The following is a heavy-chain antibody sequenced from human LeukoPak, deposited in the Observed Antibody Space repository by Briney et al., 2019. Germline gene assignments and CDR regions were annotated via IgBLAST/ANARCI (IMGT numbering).Heavy chain of an antibody. D-gene: IGHD5-18*01. CDR1: GGTFSSYA. Sequence: ASVKVSCKASGGTFSSYAISWVRQAPGQGLEWMGWINPNSGGTNYAQKFQGRVTMTRDTSISTAYMELSRLRSDDTAVYYCARGIRVGYSYAYGYWGQGTLVTVSS. V-gene: IGHV1-2*02. CDR2: INPNSGGT. CDR3: ARGIRVGYSYAYGY. J-gene: IGHJ4*02.